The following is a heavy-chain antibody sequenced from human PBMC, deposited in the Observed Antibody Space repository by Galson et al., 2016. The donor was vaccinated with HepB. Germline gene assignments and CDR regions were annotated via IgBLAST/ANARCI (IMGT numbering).Heavy chain of an antibody. CDR3: VRARGSSASWIGH. CDR1: GFTFSNYA. J-gene: IGHJ4*02. CDR2: IWYDGSNK. D-gene: IGHD3-10*01. Sequence: SLRLSCAASGFTFSNYAMHWVRQTPGQGLEWVAVIWYDGSNKYYSDSVRGRFTISRDNSKNTSYLQMNSLRAADTAVYYCVRARGSSASWIGHWGQGTQVTVSS. V-gene: IGHV3-33*01.